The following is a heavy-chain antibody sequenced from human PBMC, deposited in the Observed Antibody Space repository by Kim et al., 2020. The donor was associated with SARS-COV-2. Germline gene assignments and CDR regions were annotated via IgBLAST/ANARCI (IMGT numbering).Heavy chain of an antibody. CDR3: ARLMDQQWREGYYYYGMDV. J-gene: IGHJ6*02. D-gene: IGHD6-19*01. V-gene: IGHV5-10-1*01. Sequence: GESLKISCKGSGYSFTSYWISWVRQMPGKGLEWMGRIDPSDSYTNYSPSFQGHVTISADKSISTAYLQWSSLKASDTAMYYCARLMDQQWREGYYYYGMDVWGQGTTVTVSS. CDR2: IDPSDSYT. CDR1: GYSFTSYW.